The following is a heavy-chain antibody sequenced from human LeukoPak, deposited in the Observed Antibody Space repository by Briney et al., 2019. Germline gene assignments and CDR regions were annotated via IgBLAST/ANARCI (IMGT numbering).Heavy chain of an antibody. D-gene: IGHD1-26*01. CDR2: ISGSGGST. Sequence: GGSLRLSCAASGFTFSSYAMSWVRQAPGKGLEWVSAISGSGGSTYYADSVKGRFTISRDNAKNSLYLQMNSLRAEDTAVYYCASPYYRYSGSYDYWGQGTLVTVSS. V-gene: IGHV3-23*01. J-gene: IGHJ4*02. CDR1: GFTFSSYA. CDR3: ASPYYRYSGSYDY.